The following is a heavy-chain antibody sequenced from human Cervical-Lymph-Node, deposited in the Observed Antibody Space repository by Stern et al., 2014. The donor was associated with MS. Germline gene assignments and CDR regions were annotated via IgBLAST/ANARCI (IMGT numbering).Heavy chain of an antibody. CDR1: GFTFSSYG. J-gene: IGHJ4*02. D-gene: IGHD4-17*01. V-gene: IGHV3-30*18. Sequence: VQLVESGGGVVRPGRSLRLSCAASGFTFSSYGMHWVRQAPGKGLEWVAVISSDGSNKYYADSVKGRFSISRDNSKNTLFLQMNSLRAEDTSVYYCAKDADADYVLSPSSFDYWGQGTLVTVSS. CDR2: ISSDGSNK. CDR3: AKDADADYVLSPSSFDY.